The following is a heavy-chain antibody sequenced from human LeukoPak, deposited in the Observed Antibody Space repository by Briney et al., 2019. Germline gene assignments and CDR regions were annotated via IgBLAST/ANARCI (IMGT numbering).Heavy chain of an antibody. Sequence: PSETLSLTCAVYGGSFSGYYWSWIRQPPWKGLEWIGEINHSGSTNYNPSLKSRVTISVDTSENQFSLKLSSVTAADTAVYYCAAGPYDILTGYQGWFDPWGQGTLVTVSS. CDR3: AAGPYDILTGYQGWFDP. CDR1: GGSFSGYY. CDR2: INHSGST. V-gene: IGHV4-34*01. D-gene: IGHD3-9*01. J-gene: IGHJ5*02.